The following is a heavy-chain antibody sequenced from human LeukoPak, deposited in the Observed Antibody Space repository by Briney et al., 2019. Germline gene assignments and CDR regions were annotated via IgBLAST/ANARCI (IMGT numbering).Heavy chain of an antibody. V-gene: IGHV3-66*02. CDR1: GFTVSDSY. D-gene: IGHD1-7*01. Sequence: PGGSLRLSCAVSGFTVSDSYMTWVRQAPGKGLEWVSIIYTSGTTYYSDSVKGRFTISRDNSKNTLYLQMNSLRAEDTAVYYCARSGRTSFYSYMDVWGKGTTVTVSS. J-gene: IGHJ6*03. CDR3: ARSGRTSFYSYMDV. CDR2: IYTSGTT.